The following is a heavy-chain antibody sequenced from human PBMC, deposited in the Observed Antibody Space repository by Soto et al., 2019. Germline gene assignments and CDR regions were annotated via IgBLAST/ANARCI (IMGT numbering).Heavy chain of an antibody. Sequence: QVQLVQSGAEVKKPGSSVKVSCKASGGTFSNYAITWVRQAPGQGLEWLGRIIPIFGSANYAQKFQGRGTITSDEYTTTACRELSSQRSDEAADYYSAKDRGKDGYLNHRFKHWWQRSLVTVSS. J-gene: IGHJ5*02. CDR3: AKDRGKDGYLNHRFKH. V-gene: IGHV1-69*15. D-gene: IGHD5-12*01. CDR2: IIPIFGSA. CDR1: GGTFSNYA.